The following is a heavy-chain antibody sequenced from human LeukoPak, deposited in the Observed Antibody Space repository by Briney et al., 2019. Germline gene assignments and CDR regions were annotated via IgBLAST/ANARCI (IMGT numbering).Heavy chain of an antibody. V-gene: IGHV4-34*01. Sequence: SETLSLTCAVYGGSFSGYYWSWIRQPPGKGLEWIGEINHSGSTNYNPSLKSRVTVSVDTSKNQFSLKLSSVTAADTAVYYCARALDGYSSTRGYFDYWGQGTLVTVSS. CDR3: ARALDGYSSTRGYFDY. D-gene: IGHD6-13*01. J-gene: IGHJ4*02. CDR1: GGSFSGYY. CDR2: INHSGST.